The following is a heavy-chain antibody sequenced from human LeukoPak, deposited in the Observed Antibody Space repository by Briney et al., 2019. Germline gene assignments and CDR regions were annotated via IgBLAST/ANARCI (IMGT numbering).Heavy chain of an antibody. V-gene: IGHV1-8*01. J-gene: IGHJ5*02. Sequence: ASVKVSCKASGYTFTSYDINWVRQAPGQGLEWMGWMNPNSGNTGYAQKFQGRVTMTRNTSISTAYMELSSLRSEDTAVYYCARGRGRRSGSTGWFDPWGQGTLVTVSS. CDR2: MNPNSGNT. CDR3: ARGRGRRSGSTGWFDP. CDR1: GYTFTSYD. D-gene: IGHD1-26*01.